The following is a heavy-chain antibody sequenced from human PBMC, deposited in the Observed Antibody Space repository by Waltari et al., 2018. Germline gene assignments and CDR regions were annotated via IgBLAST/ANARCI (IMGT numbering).Heavy chain of an antibody. D-gene: IGHD3-3*01. V-gene: IGHV3-48*04. J-gene: IGHJ4*02. Sequence: EVQLVESGGGLVQPGGSRRLSCAASGFTFSSYSMNWVRQAPGKGLEWVSYISSSSSTIYYADSVKGRFTISRDNAKNSLYLQMNSLRAEDTAVYYCARTSGRFLEWLSLDYWGQGTLVTVSS. CDR1: GFTFSSYS. CDR2: ISSSSSTI. CDR3: ARTSGRFLEWLSLDY.